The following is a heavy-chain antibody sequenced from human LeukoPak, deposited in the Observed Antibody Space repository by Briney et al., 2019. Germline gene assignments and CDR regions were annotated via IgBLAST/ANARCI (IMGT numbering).Heavy chain of an antibody. J-gene: IGHJ4*02. D-gene: IGHD3-9*01. Sequence: ASVKVSCKASGYTFTSYDINWVRQATGQGLEWMGWMNPNSGNTGYAQKFQGRVTITRDTSASTAYMELSSLRSEDTAVYYCASSVYFDWLLNYWGQGTLVTVSS. CDR3: ASSVYFDWLLNY. V-gene: IGHV1-8*01. CDR1: GYTFTSYD. CDR2: MNPNSGNT.